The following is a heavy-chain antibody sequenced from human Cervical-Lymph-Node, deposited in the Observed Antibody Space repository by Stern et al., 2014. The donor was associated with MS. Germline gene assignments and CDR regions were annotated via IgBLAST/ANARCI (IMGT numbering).Heavy chain of an antibody. D-gene: IGHD2-21*01. J-gene: IGHJ6*02. CDR2: IIPILAIP. V-gene: IGHV1-69*01. CDR1: GGTFSSLA. CDR3: ASPSTVIVGAMDV. Sequence: VKLEESGAEVKKHGSSVKVYCKASGGTFSSLAINWVRQAPGKGLERMGGIIPILAIPNYAQEVQDRVTINADDCTTTAYMELSGLRSEVTAMYYFASPSTVIVGAMDVWGQGTTVTVSS.